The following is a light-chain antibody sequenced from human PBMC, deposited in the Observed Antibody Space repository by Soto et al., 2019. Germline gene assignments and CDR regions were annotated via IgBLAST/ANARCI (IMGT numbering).Light chain of an antibody. CDR1: QSINNY. CDR2: ATS. J-gene: IGKJ3*01. Sequence: DIQLTQSPSSLSASVGDRVTITCRTSQSINNYLNWYQHIPGKAPRLLIYATSTLQRGVPPRFRGGGSGTLFTLPIRSLQPEDFATYYCQQSYRTPFTFGPGTTADIK. V-gene: IGKV1-39*01. CDR3: QQSYRTPFT.